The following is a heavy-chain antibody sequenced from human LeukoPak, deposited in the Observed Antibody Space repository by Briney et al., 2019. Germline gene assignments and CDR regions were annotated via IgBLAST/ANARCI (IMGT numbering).Heavy chain of an antibody. Sequence: GGSLRLSCAASGFTFSNYAMHWVRQAPGKGLEWVAVISYDGSNKYYADSVKGRFTISRDNSKNTLYLQMNSLRAEDTAVYYCAKEGAPITIFGVVLEGREYYFDYWGQGTLVTVSS. CDR3: AKEGAPITIFGVVLEGREYYFDY. CDR1: GFTFSNYA. V-gene: IGHV3-30-3*01. J-gene: IGHJ4*02. CDR2: ISYDGSNK. D-gene: IGHD3-3*01.